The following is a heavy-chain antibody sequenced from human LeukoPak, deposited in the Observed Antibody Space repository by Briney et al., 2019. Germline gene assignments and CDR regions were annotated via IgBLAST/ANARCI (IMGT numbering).Heavy chain of an antibody. CDR2: ISSSGSTI. CDR1: GFTFSNAW. J-gene: IGHJ4*02. Sequence: GGSLRLSCAASGFTFSNAWMSWIRQAPGKGLEWVSYISSSGSTIYYADSVKGRFTISRDNAKNSLYLQMNSLRAEDTAVYYCARDQYSSSCFDYWGQGTLVTVSS. D-gene: IGHD6-6*01. V-gene: IGHV3-11*04. CDR3: ARDQYSSSCFDY.